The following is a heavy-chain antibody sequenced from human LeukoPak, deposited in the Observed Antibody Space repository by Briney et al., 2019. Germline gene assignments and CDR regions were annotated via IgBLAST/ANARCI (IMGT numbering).Heavy chain of an antibody. CDR1: GYSFTSYY. CDR3: ARGYCSGGSCYLRNDAFDI. Sequence: ASVKVSCKASGYSFTSYYMHWVRQAPGQGLEWMGFINPSGSSAAYAQEFQGRVTITRDTSASTAYMELSSLRSEDMAVYYCARGYCSGGSCYLRNDAFDIWGQGTMVTVSS. CDR2: INPSGSSA. V-gene: IGHV1-46*01. D-gene: IGHD2-15*01. J-gene: IGHJ3*02.